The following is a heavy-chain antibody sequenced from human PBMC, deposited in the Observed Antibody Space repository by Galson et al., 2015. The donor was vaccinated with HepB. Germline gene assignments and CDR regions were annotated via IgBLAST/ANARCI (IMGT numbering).Heavy chain of an antibody. J-gene: IGHJ4*02. CDR1: GGTFKNYA. V-gene: IGHV1-69*13. CDR3: AKTPAYGDRPYYFDS. Sequence: SVKVSCKASGGTFKNYAFTWVRQAPGQGLEWMGGILPIFGTTTYTQKFQGRVTITADESTSTAYMELSSLRSEDTAVYYCAKTPAYGDRPYYFDSWGQGALVTVPS. CDR2: ILPIFGTT. D-gene: IGHD4-17*01.